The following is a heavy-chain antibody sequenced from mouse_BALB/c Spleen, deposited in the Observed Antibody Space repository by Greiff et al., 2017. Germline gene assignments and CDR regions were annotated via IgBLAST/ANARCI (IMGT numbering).Heavy chain of an antibody. CDR3: TRDYDFDY. Sequence: EVKLMESGGGLVQPGGSMKLSCVASGFTFSNYWMNWVRQSPEKGLEWVAEIRLKSNNYATHYAESVKGRFTISRDDSKSSVYLQMNNLRAEDTGIYYCTRDYDFDYWGQGTTLTVSS. CDR2: IRLKSNNYAT. V-gene: IGHV6-6*02. D-gene: IGHD2-4*01. J-gene: IGHJ2*01. CDR1: GFTFSNYW.